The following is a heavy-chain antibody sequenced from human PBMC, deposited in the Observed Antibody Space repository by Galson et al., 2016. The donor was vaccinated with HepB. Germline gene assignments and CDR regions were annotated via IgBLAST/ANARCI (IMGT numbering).Heavy chain of an antibody. V-gene: IGHV1-18*04. CDR1: GYTFTSYS. J-gene: IGHJ6*02. CDR2: INTNNDNT. Sequence: SVPVSYKASGYTFTSYSINWVRQAPGHSLEWNGWINTNNDNTNYAQKVQGRVTTTTDTSTSTVYMELRSLRSDDTAVYYCAREGMLFYMDVWGRGTTGIVS. CDR3: AREGMLFYMDV. D-gene: IGHD2-8*01.